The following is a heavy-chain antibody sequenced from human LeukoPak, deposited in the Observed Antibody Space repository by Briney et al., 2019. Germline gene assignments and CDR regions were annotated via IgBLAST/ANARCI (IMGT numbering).Heavy chain of an antibody. Sequence: GRSLRLSCAAAGFTFSSYGMHWVRQAPGKGLEWGAVISYDGNNKYYADSVKGRFTISRDNSKNTLYLQMNSLRAEDTAVYYCAKDTTVVRGWFDYWGQGTLVTVSS. J-gene: IGHJ4*02. D-gene: IGHD4-23*01. CDR3: AKDTTVVRGWFDY. V-gene: IGHV3-30*18. CDR1: GFTFSSYG. CDR2: ISYDGNNK.